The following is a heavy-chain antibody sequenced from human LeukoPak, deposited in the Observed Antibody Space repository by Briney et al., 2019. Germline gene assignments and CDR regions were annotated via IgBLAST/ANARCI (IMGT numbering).Heavy chain of an antibody. D-gene: IGHD6-13*01. CDR2: IYHSGST. Sequence: SETLSLTCTVSGYSISSGYYWGWIRQPPGKGLEWIGSIYHSGSTYYNPSLKSRVTISVDTSKNQFSLKLSSVTAADTAVYYCARETGGAAAGLFDPWGQGTLVTVSS. J-gene: IGHJ5*02. CDR3: ARETGGAAAGLFDP. V-gene: IGHV4-38-2*02. CDR1: GYSISSGYY.